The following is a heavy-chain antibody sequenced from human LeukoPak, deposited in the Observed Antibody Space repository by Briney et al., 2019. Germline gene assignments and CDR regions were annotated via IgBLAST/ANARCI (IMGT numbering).Heavy chain of an antibody. CDR1: GFTFSSYW. CDR3: VRVDSSGYYYELSFDY. CDR2: IKQDGSEK. V-gene: IGHV3-7*01. Sequence: GGSLRLSCAASGFTFSSYWMSWVRQAPGEGLEWVANIKQDGSEKYYVDSVKGRFTISRDSAKNSLYLQMNSLRVEDTAVYYCVRVDSSGYYYELSFDYWGQGTLVTVSS. J-gene: IGHJ4*02. D-gene: IGHD3-22*01.